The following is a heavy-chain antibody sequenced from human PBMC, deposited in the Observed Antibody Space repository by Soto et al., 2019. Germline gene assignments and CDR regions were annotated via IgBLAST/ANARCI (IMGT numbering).Heavy chain of an antibody. J-gene: IGHJ4*02. V-gene: IGHV1-69*04. D-gene: IGHD5-18*01. Sequence: XVNVACKASGGTISSYTISRVRQAPGQGLEWMGRIIPILGIANYAQKIQGRVTITADKSTSTAYMELSSLRSEDTAVYYCSREGNTAPDYWGQGTLVTVSS. CDR1: GGTISSYT. CDR3: SREGNTAPDY. CDR2: IIPILGIA.